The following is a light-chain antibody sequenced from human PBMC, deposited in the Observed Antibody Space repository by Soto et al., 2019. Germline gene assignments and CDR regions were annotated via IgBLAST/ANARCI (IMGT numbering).Light chain of an antibody. J-gene: IGLJ1*01. Sequence: SVLTQPASVSGSPGQSITISCTGSGRDIGAYDYVSWYQQHPGKAPKLLIYGVNNRPSGVSYRFSASKSAFTASLTISGLQAEDEAHYYCSSYTTSYFYVFGPGTKVTIL. CDR3: SSYTTSYFYV. V-gene: IGLV2-14*01. CDR2: GVN. CDR1: GRDIGAYDY.